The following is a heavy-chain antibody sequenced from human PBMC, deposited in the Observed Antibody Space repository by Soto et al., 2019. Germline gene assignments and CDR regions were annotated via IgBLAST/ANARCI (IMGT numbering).Heavy chain of an antibody. J-gene: IGHJ4*02. Sequence: EVQLLESGGGWVQPGGSLRLSCAASGFTFSSYAMSWVRQAPGKGLEWVSMISGSGGSTYYADSVKGRFTISRDNSENTRYLQLNSLRVEDTAVYFCARGWGGSWYPPIDYWGQGTLVTVSS. CDR2: ISGSGGST. CDR3: ARGWGGSWYPPIDY. CDR1: GFTFSSYA. V-gene: IGHV3-23*01. D-gene: IGHD2-15*01.